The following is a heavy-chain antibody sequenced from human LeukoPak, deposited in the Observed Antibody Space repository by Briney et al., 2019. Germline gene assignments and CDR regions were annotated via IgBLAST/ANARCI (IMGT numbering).Heavy chain of an antibody. J-gene: IGHJ5*02. CDR3: AKELYNWNYVRWFDP. CDR1: GFTFSSYA. Sequence: GASLRLSYAASGFTFSSYAMSWVRQAPGKGLEWVSGISGSGDYTYYADSVKGRFAISRDNSKNTLSLQMSSLRAEDTAVYYCAKELYNWNYVRWFDPWGQGTLVTVSS. D-gene: IGHD1-7*01. CDR2: ISGSGDYT. V-gene: IGHV3-23*01.